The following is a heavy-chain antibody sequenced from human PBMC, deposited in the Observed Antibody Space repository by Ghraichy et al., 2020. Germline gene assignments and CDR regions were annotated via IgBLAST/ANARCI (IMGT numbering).Heavy chain of an antibody. J-gene: IGHJ5*02. D-gene: IGHD2-2*01. Sequence: GESLNISCAASGFTFSSYAMSWVRQAPGKGLEWVSAISGSGGSTYYADSVKGRFTISRDNSKNTLYLQMNSLRAEDTAVYYCATDPYNQLPGEGAWFDPWGQGTLVTVSS. CDR2: ISGSGGST. CDR3: ATDPYNQLPGEGAWFDP. V-gene: IGHV3-23*01. CDR1: GFTFSSYA.